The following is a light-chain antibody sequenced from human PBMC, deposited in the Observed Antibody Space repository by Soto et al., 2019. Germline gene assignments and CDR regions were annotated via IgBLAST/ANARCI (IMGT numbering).Light chain of an antibody. J-gene: IGKJ1*01. CDR3: QQYGGSPRT. CDR1: QSVSSSS. V-gene: IGKV3-20*01. CDR2: DAS. Sequence: EIVLTQSPGTLSLSPGERATLSCRASQSVSSSSLAWYQQKRGQAPRLLIHDASSRATGIPERFSGSGSGTDFTLTISRLEHEDFAVYYCQQYGGSPRTFGQGTKVEVK.